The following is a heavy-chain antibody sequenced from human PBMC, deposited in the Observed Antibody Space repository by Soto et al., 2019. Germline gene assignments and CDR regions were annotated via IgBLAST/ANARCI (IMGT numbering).Heavy chain of an antibody. D-gene: IGHD6-19*01. J-gene: IGHJ5*02. Sequence: VASVKVSCKASGYTFTGYYMHWVRQAPGQGLEWMGWINPNSGGTNYAQKFQGWVTMTRDTSISTAYMELSRLRSDDTAVYYCASSYSSGWYHTKVWFDPWGQGTLVTVSS. V-gene: IGHV1-2*04. CDR1: GYTFTGYY. CDR2: INPNSGGT. CDR3: ASSYSSGWYHTKVWFDP.